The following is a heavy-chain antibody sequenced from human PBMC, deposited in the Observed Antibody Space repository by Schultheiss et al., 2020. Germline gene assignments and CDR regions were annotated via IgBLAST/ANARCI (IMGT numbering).Heavy chain of an antibody. J-gene: IGHJ4*01. CDR3: ARQVDYYDSSGSACYFDY. D-gene: IGHD3-22*01. Sequence: VSVKVSCKASGYTFTSYDINWVRQAPGQGLEWMGWIDPNSGGTNYAQKFQGWVTMTRDTSISTAYLQWSSLKASDTAMYYCARQVDYYDSSGSACYFDYWGHGTLVTVSS. CDR2: IDPNSGGT. CDR1: GYTFTSYD. V-gene: IGHV1-2*04.